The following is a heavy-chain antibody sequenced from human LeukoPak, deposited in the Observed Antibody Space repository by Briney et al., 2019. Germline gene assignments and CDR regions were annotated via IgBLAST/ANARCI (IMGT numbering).Heavy chain of an antibody. V-gene: IGHV1-69*05. CDR1: GGTFSSYA. J-gene: IGHJ3*02. D-gene: IGHD3-16*01. CDR2: IIPIFGTA. Sequence: GASVKVSCKASGGTFSSYAISWVRQAPGQGLEWMGRIIPIFGTANYAQKFQGRVTITTDESTSTAYMELSSLRSEDTAVYYCARLITHYDAFDIWGQGTMVTVSS. CDR3: ARLITHYDAFDI.